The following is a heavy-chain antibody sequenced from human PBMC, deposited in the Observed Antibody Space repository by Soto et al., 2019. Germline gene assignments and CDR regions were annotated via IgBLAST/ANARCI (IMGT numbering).Heavy chain of an antibody. Sequence: QVQLVESGGGVVQPGRSLRLSCAASGFTFSSYGMHWVRQAPGKGLEWVAVIWYDGSNKYYADSVKGRFTISRDNSKNTLYLQMNSLRAEDTAVYYCARGGGYDILTGYYYYYGMDVWGQGTTVTFSS. D-gene: IGHD3-9*01. J-gene: IGHJ6*02. CDR2: IWYDGSNK. CDR3: ARGGGYDILTGYYYYYGMDV. V-gene: IGHV3-33*01. CDR1: GFTFSSYG.